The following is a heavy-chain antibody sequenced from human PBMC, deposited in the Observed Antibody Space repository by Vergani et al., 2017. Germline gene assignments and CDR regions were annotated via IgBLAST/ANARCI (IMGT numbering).Heavy chain of an antibody. CDR3: AKDGRENSDYGYFDD. Sequence: QVQLVETGGGVFQPRGSLRLYCATSGFSFNTYGAHWVRQAPGKGLEWVAFIGYDGRIKYNVDSVKGRFTISRDTSKKTLSLQMRSLRADDTAVYYCAKDGRENSDYGYFDDWGQGTLVTVSS. CDR2: IGYDGRIK. J-gene: IGHJ4*02. D-gene: IGHD4-17*01. V-gene: IGHV3-30*02. CDR1: GFSFNTYG.